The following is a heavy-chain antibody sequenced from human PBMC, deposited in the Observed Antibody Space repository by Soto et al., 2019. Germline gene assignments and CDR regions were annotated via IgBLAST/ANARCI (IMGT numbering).Heavy chain of an antibody. CDR2: IYYSGSP. J-gene: IGHJ6*02. Sequence: QVQLQESGPGLVKPSETLSLTCTVSGGSISSYYWSWIRQPPGKGLEWIGYIYYSGSPNYNTSLKSRVSTSVDTSKNQFSLKLSSVTAADTAVYYCASSNIAAAGFYYYGMDVWGRGTTVTVSS. CDR3: ASSNIAAAGFYYYGMDV. V-gene: IGHV4-59*01. CDR1: GGSISSYY. D-gene: IGHD6-13*01.